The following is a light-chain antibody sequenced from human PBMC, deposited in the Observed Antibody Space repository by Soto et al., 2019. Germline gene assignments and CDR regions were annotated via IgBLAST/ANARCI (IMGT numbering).Light chain of an antibody. V-gene: IGKV3-11*01. CDR3: QQRSNSRGT. CDR2: DAS. J-gene: IGKJ1*01. Sequence: EIVLTQSPATLSLSPGERATLSCRASQSVSSYLAWYQQKPGKAPRLLIYDASNRATVIPARFSGSGSGTDFTLTISSLEPEDFAVYYCQQRSNSRGTFGQGTKVEIK. CDR1: QSVSSY.